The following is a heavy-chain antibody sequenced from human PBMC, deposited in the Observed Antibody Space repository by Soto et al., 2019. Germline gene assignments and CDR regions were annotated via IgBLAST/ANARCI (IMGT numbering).Heavy chain of an antibody. Sequence: QVQLVQSGAEVKKPGASVKVSCKASGSNFPTFDIDWVRQATGQGLEWMGWININSGNTAYAQKYQGRFTMTRNTSISTVYMELSSLRSDDPAVYYCSKGYAMDVWGQGTTVTVSS. CDR3: SKGYAMDV. CDR2: ININSGNT. V-gene: IGHV1-8*01. J-gene: IGHJ6*02. CDR1: GSNFPTFD.